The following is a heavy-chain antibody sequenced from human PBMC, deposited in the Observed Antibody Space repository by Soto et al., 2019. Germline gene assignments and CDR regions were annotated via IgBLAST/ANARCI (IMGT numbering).Heavy chain of an antibody. J-gene: IGHJ6*02. CDR1: GYTFTIYA. CDR2: INAGNGNT. V-gene: IGHV1-3*01. CDR3: AREGRSYGMDV. D-gene: IGHD1-26*01. Sequence: EASVKVSCKASGYTFTIYAMHWVRQAPGQRPEWMGWINAGNGNTKYSQKFQGRVTITKDTSASTAYMELSSLRSEDTAVYYCAREGRSYGMDVWGQGTTVTVSS.